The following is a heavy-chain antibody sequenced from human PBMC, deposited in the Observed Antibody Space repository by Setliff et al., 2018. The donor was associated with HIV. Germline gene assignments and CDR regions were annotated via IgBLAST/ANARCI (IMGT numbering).Heavy chain of an antibody. CDR1: GVSIPTNY. D-gene: IGHD6-13*01. V-gene: IGHV4-4*07. CDR2: IYTTGGT. CDR3: ARSNPGITAGLLAY. Sequence: SETLSLACNISGVSIPTNYWNWIRQPAGKGLEWIGRIYTTGGTNYNPALKSRVTMSIDTSKNQISLKLNSVTAADTATYYCARSNPGITAGLLAYWGPGTLVTVSS. J-gene: IGHJ4*02.